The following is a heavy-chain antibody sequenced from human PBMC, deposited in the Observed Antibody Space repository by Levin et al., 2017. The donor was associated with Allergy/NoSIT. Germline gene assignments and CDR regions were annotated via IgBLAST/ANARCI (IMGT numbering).Heavy chain of an antibody. CDR2: ISWNSGSI. CDR3: ARDNIGLPDAFDI. CDR1: GFTFDDYA. V-gene: IGHV3-9*01. Sequence: SLKISCADSGFTFDDYAMHWVRQAPGKGLEWVSGISWNSGSIGYADSVKGRFTISRDNAKNSLYLQMNSLRTEDTALYYCARDNIGLPDAFDIWGQGTMVIVSS. D-gene: IGHD3-10*01. J-gene: IGHJ3*02.